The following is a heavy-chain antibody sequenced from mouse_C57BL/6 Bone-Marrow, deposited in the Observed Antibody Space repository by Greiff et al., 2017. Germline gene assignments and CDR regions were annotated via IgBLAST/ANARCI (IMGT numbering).Heavy chain of an antibody. J-gene: IGHJ1*03. CDR3: ARVHYYDSSYWYFDV. Sequence: QVQLKQPGAELVKPGASVKLSCKASGYTFTSYWMHWVKQRPGQGLEWIGMIHPNSGSTNYNEKFKSKATLTVDKSSSTAYMQLSSLTSEDSAVYYCARVHYYDSSYWYFDVWGTGTTVTVSS. CDR1: GYTFTSYW. V-gene: IGHV1-64*01. CDR2: IHPNSGST. D-gene: IGHD1-1*01.